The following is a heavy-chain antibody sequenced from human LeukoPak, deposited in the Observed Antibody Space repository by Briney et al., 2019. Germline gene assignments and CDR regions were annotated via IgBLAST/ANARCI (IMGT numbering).Heavy chain of an antibody. V-gene: IGHV3-23*01. D-gene: IGHD6-6*01. Sequence: PGGSLRLSCAVSGFTSSSYAMSWVRQAPGKGLEWVSAISDSGSSTYHIDSVKGRFTISRDNSKNTLYLQMNSLRAEDTAVYYCAKDYPSSLVDYWGQGTLVTVSS. CDR1: GFTSSSYA. CDR3: AKDYPSSLVDY. CDR2: ISDSGSST. J-gene: IGHJ4*02.